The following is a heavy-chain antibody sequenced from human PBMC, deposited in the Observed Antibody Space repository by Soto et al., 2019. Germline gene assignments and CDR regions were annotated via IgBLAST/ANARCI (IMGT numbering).Heavy chain of an antibody. Sequence: GGSLRRSCAASGFTFSSYLMSWVRQAPGKGLEWVANIKQDGSEKYYVDSVKGRFTISRDNAKNSLYLQMNSLRAEDTAVYYCARGVMIAAAWYYGMDVWGQGTTVTVSS. V-gene: IGHV3-7*03. CDR1: GFTFSSYL. J-gene: IGHJ6*02. CDR2: IKQDGSEK. D-gene: IGHD6-13*01. CDR3: ARGVMIAAAWYYGMDV.